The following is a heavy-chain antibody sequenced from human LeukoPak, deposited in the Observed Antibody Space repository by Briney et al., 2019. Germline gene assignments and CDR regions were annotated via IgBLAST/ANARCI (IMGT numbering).Heavy chain of an antibody. D-gene: IGHD6-13*01. CDR1: GGSISSGGYY. CDR3: ARVRSSWYLNWFDP. CDR2: IYYSGST. Sequence: SETLSLTCTVSGGSISSGGYYWSWIRQHPGKGLEWIGYIYYSGSTYYNPSLKSRVTISVDTSKNQFSLKLSSVTAADTAVYYCARVRSSWYLNWFDPWGQGTLVTVSS. V-gene: IGHV4-31*03. J-gene: IGHJ5*02.